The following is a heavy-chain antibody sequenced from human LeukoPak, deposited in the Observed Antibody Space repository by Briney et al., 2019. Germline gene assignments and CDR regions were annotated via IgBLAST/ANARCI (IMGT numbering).Heavy chain of an antibody. D-gene: IGHD5-12*01. CDR1: GFTFSSYG. Sequence: GGSLRLSYAASGFTFSSYGMHWVRQAPGKGLEWVAFIRYDGSNKYYADSVKGRFTISRDNSKNTLYLQMNSLRAEDTAVYYCAKDSMLGGYDTYIDYWGQGTLVTVSS. CDR3: AKDSMLGGYDTYIDY. V-gene: IGHV3-30*02. J-gene: IGHJ4*02. CDR2: IRYDGSNK.